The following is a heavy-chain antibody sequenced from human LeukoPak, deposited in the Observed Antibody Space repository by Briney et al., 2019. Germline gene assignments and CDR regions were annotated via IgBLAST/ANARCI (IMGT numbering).Heavy chain of an antibody. CDR1: GYTFTNYF. J-gene: IGHJ4*02. CDR2: INPSGNST. Sequence: ASVKVSCKASGYTFTNYFIHWVRQAPGQGLEWMGIINPSGNSTSYAQKFQGRVTMTRDTSTSTVYMELSSLRSEDTAVYYCARDHNWNSGVWGQGTLVTVSS. D-gene: IGHD1-7*01. V-gene: IGHV1-46*01. CDR3: ARDHNWNSGV.